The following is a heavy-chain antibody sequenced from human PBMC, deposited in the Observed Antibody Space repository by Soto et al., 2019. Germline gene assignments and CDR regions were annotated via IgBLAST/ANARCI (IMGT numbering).Heavy chain of an antibody. Sequence: ASVKVSCKTSGYTFTGYYIHWVRQAPGQGLEWMVWINPNSGGTNYAQKFQGWVTMTRDTSISTAYMELSRLRSDDTAVYYCARVEVDYDILTGYYYYYGMDVWGQGTTVTVSS. CDR1: GYTFTGYY. V-gene: IGHV1-2*04. CDR2: INPNSGGT. J-gene: IGHJ6*02. CDR3: ARVEVDYDILTGYYYYYGMDV. D-gene: IGHD3-9*01.